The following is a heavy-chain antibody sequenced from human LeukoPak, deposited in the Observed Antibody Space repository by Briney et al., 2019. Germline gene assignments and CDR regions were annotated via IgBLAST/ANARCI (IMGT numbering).Heavy chain of an antibody. CDR1: GGTFSSYA. V-gene: IGHV1-69*04. CDR2: IIPIFGIA. D-gene: IGHD5-18*01. CDR3: ARGGEMVTAIDY. J-gene: IGHJ4*02. Sequence: SVKVSCKASGGTFSSYAISWVRQAPGQGLEWMGRIIPIFGIANYAQKFQGRVTITADKSTSTAYMELSSLRSEDTAVYYCARGGEMVTAIDYWGQGTLVTVSS.